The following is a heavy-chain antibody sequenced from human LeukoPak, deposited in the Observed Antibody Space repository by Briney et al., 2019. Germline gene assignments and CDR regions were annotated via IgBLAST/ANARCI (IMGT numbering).Heavy chain of an antibody. D-gene: IGHD3-9*01. CDR3: ARGVDYDNNYFQYGMDV. CDR1: GDSISSYY. Sequence: SETLSLTCTVSGDSISSYYWSWIRQPPGKGLEGIGCIYYSGNTNYNPSLKSRVTISIDTSKNQFSLKLSSVTAADTAVYYCARGVDYDNNYFQYGMDVWGRGTTVTVSS. J-gene: IGHJ6*02. CDR2: IYYSGNT. V-gene: IGHV4-59*01.